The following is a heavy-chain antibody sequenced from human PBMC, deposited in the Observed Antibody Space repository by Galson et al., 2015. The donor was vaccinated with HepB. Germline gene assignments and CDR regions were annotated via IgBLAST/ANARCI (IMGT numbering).Heavy chain of an antibody. J-gene: IGHJ4*02. V-gene: IGHV1-69*13. CDR1: GGTFSSYA. Sequence: SVTVSCKASGGTFSSYAISWVRQAPGQGLEWMGGIIPIFGTANYAQKFQGRVSITADESTSTAYMELSSLRSEDTAVYYCARGGGIQLWLTSFDYWGQGTLVTVSS. CDR3: ARGGGIQLWLTSFDY. CDR2: IIPIFGTA. D-gene: IGHD5-18*01.